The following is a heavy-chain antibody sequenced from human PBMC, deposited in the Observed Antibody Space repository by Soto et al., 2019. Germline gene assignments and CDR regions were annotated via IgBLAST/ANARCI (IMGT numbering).Heavy chain of an antibody. CDR3: ARRPYEVRGAYYDSRGYAPLGDY. J-gene: IGHJ4*02. V-gene: IGHV1-18*04. D-gene: IGHD3-22*01. Sequence: AAVKVSCKTSAYTLTRYGISLVRHSPGRGVEWMGWVSANNGNTNYAQKLQGRVTMTTDTSPSTAYMELRSLRSDDTAVYYCARRPYEVRGAYYDSRGYAPLGDYWGQGTLVTVS. CDR2: VSANNGNT. CDR1: AYTLTRYG.